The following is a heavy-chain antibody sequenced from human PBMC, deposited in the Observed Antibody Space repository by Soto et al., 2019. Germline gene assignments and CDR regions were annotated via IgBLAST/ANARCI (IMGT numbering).Heavy chain of an antibody. V-gene: IGHV4-30-4*01. CDR1: GGSISSGDYY. CDR2: IYYSGST. CDR3: ARWLGYGPHFDY. Sequence: QVQLQESGPGLVKPSQTLSLTCTVSGGSISSGDYYWRWIRQPPGQGLEWIGYIYYSGSTYYNPSLKSRMTISVDTSKNQFSLKLTSVTAADTAVYYGARWLGYGPHFDYWGQGTLVTFSS. D-gene: IGHD5-12*01. J-gene: IGHJ4*02.